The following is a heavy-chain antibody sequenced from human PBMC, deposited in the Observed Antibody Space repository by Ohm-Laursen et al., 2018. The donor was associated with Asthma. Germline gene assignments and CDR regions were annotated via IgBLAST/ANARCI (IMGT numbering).Heavy chain of an antibody. CDR3: ARGEWNYVGGFDI. CDR1: GFSFNSYG. D-gene: IGHD1-7*01. CDR2: ISGDGDNT. Sequence: SLRLSCAASGFSFNSYGMNWVRQAPGKGLAWVSTISGDGDNTYYADSVKGRFTISRDKSKNTLYLQMNSLRAEDTAVSYCARGEWNYVGGFDIWGQGTMVTVSS. J-gene: IGHJ3*02. V-gene: IGHV3-23*01.